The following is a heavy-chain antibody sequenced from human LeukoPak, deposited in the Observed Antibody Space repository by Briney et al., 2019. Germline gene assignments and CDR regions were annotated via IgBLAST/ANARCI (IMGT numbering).Heavy chain of an antibody. Sequence: SVTVSCKASGGTFSSYAISWVRQAPGQGLEWMGGIIPIFGTANYAQKFQGRVTITTDESTSTAYMELSSLRSEDTAVYYCARGGDYYDSSGYYHRGDRFDYWGQGTLVTVSS. V-gene: IGHV1-69*05. CDR3: ARGGDYYDSSGYYHRGDRFDY. CDR2: IIPIFGTA. D-gene: IGHD3-22*01. J-gene: IGHJ4*02. CDR1: GGTFSSYA.